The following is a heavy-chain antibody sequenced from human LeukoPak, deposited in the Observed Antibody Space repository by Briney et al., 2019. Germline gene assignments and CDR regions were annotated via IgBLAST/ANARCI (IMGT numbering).Heavy chain of an antibody. CDR3: ARVTGYMIEDYFDY. Sequence: SETLSLTCTVSGGSINSYYWSWIRQPAGKGLEWIGRIDTSGNTNYKPSLKSRVTMSVDTSKNQFSLKLSSVTAADTAVYYCARVTGYMIEDYFDYWGQGTLVTVSS. J-gene: IGHJ4*02. CDR2: IDTSGNT. V-gene: IGHV4-4*07. CDR1: GGSINSYY. D-gene: IGHD3-22*01.